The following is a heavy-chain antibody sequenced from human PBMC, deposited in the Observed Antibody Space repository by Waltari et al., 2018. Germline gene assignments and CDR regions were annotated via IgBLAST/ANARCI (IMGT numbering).Heavy chain of an antibody. CDR2: ISYDGSNK. CDR1: GFTFRSYA. J-gene: IGHJ4*02. D-gene: IGHD6-13*01. CDR3: ARDWRIAAAAPGY. Sequence: QVQLVEPGGGVVKPGRSLRLPCAASGFTFRSYAMPWVRQAPGKGLEWVAVISYDGSNKYYADSVKGRFTISRDNSKNTLYLQMNSLRAEDTAVYYCARDWRIAAAAPGYWGQGTLVTVSS. V-gene: IGHV3-30*01.